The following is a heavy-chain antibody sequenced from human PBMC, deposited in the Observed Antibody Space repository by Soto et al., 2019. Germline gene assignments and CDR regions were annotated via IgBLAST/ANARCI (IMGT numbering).Heavy chain of an antibody. CDR1: GFSLCTSGVG. V-gene: IGHV2-5*02. J-gene: IGHJ6*01. CDR2: IYWGQAK. D-gene: IGHD3-10*01. Sequence: ITLKESGPTLVKPTQPLTLTCTFSGFSLCTSGVGVGWIRQRPGKALQWLELIYWGQAKRYSPSLKSRLTITKDTSKNQIVLTMTIMVPLDKHTYYCAHRSDDGSGSNYYYNYGMDVW. CDR3: AHRSDDGSGSNYYYNYGMDV.